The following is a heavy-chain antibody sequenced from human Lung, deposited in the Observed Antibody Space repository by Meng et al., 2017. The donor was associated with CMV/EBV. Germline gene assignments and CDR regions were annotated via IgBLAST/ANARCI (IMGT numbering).Heavy chain of an antibody. J-gene: IGHJ4*02. CDR2: INYSGTT. Sequence: SXTLSLXCAVYGGSLNGYYWSWIRQPPGKGLEWIAEINYSGTTNYSPSLKSRVTISLHSSKNQFSLNLNSVTAADTAVYYCARAYCSSTSCPEGYWGQGSLVTVSS. CDR3: ARAYCSSTSCPEGY. CDR1: GGSLNGYY. V-gene: IGHV4-34*01. D-gene: IGHD2-2*01.